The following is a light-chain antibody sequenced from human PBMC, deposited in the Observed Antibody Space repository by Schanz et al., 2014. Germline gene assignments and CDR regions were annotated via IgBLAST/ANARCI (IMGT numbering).Light chain of an antibody. CDR2: EGS. V-gene: IGLV2-14*02. Sequence: QSGLAQPAAVSGSPGQSITISCTGTSSDVGSYNLVSWYQQHPGKAPKVMIYEGSKRPSGVSNRFSGSKSGNTASLTISGLQAEDEADYYCSSYTSSSIVVFGGGTKLTVL. CDR3: SSYTSSSIVV. J-gene: IGLJ2*01. CDR1: SSDVGSYNL.